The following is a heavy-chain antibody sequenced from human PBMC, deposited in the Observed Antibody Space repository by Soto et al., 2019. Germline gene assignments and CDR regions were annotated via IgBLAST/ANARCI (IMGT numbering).Heavy chain of an antibody. CDR1: RYIFASYD. D-gene: IGHD2-2*01. Sequence: QVQLVQSGAEVKKPGASVRVSCKASRYIFASYDINWVRQATGQGREWMGWMNPNSGNTGYAQKFQGRVTLTRNTSISTAYMELSSLRSEDTAVYHCVRGLRYCTSTSCYVRDLDYWGQGTLVTVSS. J-gene: IGHJ4*02. CDR2: MNPNSGNT. CDR3: VRGLRYCTSTSCYVRDLDY. V-gene: IGHV1-8*01.